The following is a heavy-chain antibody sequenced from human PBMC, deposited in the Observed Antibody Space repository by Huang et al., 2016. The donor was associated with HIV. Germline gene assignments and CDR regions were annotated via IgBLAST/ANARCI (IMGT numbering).Heavy chain of an antibody. D-gene: IGHD3-10*01. CDR3: ARLPGSITMIRGVITDPY. V-gene: IGHV4-39*01. CDR2: IYYIGST. CDR1: GGSIRSDNYY. Sequence: QLQLQESGPGLVKPSETLSLTCTVSGGSIRSDNYYWGWIRQPPGKGLEWIGSIYYIGSTYHNPSLKSRVTITVDTSKNQFSLKMRSVTAADTAVYYCARLPGSITMIRGVITDPYWGQGTLVTVSS. J-gene: IGHJ4*02.